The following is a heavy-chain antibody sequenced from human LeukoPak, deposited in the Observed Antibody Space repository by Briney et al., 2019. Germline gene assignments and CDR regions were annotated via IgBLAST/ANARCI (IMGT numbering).Heavy chain of an antibody. CDR1: GDSMIDTNFY. V-gene: IGHV4-39*07. CDR2: IYYNGRS. CDR3: TKDSFGAVRDS. J-gene: IGHJ5*02. D-gene: IGHD1-26*01. Sequence: SETLSLTCTVSGDSMIDTNFYWGWTRQSPQKGLEWIASIYYNGRSLYNPSLRSRVTISLDAPKNQIFLKLSSVTAADTAVYYCTKDSFGAVRDSWGRGILVTVSS.